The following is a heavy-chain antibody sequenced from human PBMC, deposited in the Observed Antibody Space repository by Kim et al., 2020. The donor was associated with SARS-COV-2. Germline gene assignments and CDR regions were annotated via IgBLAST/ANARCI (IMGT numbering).Heavy chain of an antibody. V-gene: IGHV4-34*01. D-gene: IGHD6-13*01. J-gene: IGHJ4*02. CDR3: ASTEGIAAAGYFDY. Sequence: PSLKSRVTISVDTSKNQFSLKLSSVTAADTAVYYCASTEGIAAAGYFDYWGQGTLVTVSS.